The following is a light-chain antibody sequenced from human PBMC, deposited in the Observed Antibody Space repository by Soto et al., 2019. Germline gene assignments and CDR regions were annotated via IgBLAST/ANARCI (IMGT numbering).Light chain of an antibody. Sequence: ALTQPASVSGSPGQSITISCTGTSSDVGGYNYVSWYQQHPGKAPKLMIYEVSNRPSGVSNRFSGSKSGNTASLTISGLQAEDEADYYCSSYTSSSTSVFGTGTKVTVL. CDR1: SSDVGGYNY. J-gene: IGLJ1*01. V-gene: IGLV2-14*01. CDR2: EVS. CDR3: SSYTSSSTSV.